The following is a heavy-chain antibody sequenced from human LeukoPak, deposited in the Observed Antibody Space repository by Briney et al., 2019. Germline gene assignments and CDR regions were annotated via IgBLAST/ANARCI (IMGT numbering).Heavy chain of an antibody. J-gene: IGHJ4*02. V-gene: IGHV3-74*01. Sequence: PGGSLRLSCAASGFTFSSYWMHWVRQAPGKGLVWVSRINSDGSSTSYADSVKGRFTISRDNSKNTLYLQMNSLRAEDTAVYYCAKDILIYSYGYGGFDYWGQGTLVTVSS. D-gene: IGHD5-18*01. CDR1: GFTFSSYW. CDR3: AKDILIYSYGYGGFDY. CDR2: INSDGSST.